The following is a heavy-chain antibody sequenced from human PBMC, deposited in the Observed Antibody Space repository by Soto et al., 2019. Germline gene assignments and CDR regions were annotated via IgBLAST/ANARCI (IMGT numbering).Heavy chain of an antibody. CDR2: IYYSGST. D-gene: IGHD3-10*01. CDR3: ARGRPRVRGVISWFDP. J-gene: IGHJ5*02. V-gene: IGHV4-31*03. CDR1: GGSISSGGYY. Sequence: SATLSLTCTVSGGSISSGGYYWSWIRQNPGKGLEWIWYIYYSGSTYYSPSLKSRVTISVDTSKNQFSLTMSSGTAADTAVYYCARGRPRVRGVISWFDPWGQGTLVTVYS.